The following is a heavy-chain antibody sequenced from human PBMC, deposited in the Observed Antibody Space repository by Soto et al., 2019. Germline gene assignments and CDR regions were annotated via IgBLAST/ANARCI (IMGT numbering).Heavy chain of an antibody. CDR3: AREGYYGSGSADY. CDR1: GYTFNRYG. CDR2: ISAYNGNT. J-gene: IGHJ4*02. Sequence: QVQLVQSGAEVKKPGASVKVSCKASGYTFNRYGISWVRQAPGQGLEWMGWISAYNGNTHYAQKPQGRVTMTTDTAPRPAYMEMRTLRSDATDVYHCAREGYYGSGSADYSGQGPLVTASS. V-gene: IGHV1-18*01. D-gene: IGHD3-10*01.